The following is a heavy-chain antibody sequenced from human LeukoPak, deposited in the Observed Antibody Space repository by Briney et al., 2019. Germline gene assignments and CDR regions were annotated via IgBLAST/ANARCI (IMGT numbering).Heavy chain of an antibody. CDR2: IYYSGST. D-gene: IGHD2-21*02. CDR1: GGSISSYY. J-gene: IGHJ4*02. CDR3: ARIGIVVVTPYFEY. Sequence: SETLSLTCTVSGGSISSYYWSWIRQPPGKGLEWIGYIYYSGSTNYNPSLKSRVTISIDTSKNQFSLRLSSVTAADTAVYYCARIGIVVVTPYFEYWGQGTLVTVSS. V-gene: IGHV4-59*01.